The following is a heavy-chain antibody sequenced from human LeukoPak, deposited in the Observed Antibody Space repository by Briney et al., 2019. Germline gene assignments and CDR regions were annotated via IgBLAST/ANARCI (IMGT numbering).Heavy chain of an antibody. CDR2: ISGSGGST. CDR1: GFTFSSYA. V-gene: IGHV3-23*01. CDR3: ARACWYYDSSGYCRDS. Sequence: PGGSLRLSCAASGFTFSSYAMSWVRQAPGKGLEWVSAISGSGGSTYYADSVKGRFTISRDNSKNTLYLQMNSLRAEDTAVYYCARACWYYDSSGYCRDSWGQGTLVTVSS. D-gene: IGHD3-22*01. J-gene: IGHJ4*02.